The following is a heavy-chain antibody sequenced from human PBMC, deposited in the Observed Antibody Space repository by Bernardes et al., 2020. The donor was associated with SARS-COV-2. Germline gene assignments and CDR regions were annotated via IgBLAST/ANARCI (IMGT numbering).Heavy chain of an antibody. CDR2: ITSGSHYM. V-gene: IGHV3-21*01. CDR3: ARSRYDSSGYSFDY. Sequence: LRLSCAASGFTFSSYSMNWVRQARGRGLEWVSFITSGSHYMYYADSLKGRFTISRDNAKNSLFLQMNSLRAEDTAVYYCARSRYDSSGYSFDYWGQGTLVTVSS. D-gene: IGHD3-22*01. J-gene: IGHJ4*02. CDR1: GFTFSSYS.